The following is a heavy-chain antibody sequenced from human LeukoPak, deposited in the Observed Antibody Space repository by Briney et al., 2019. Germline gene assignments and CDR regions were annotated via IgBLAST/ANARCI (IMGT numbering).Heavy chain of an antibody. Sequence: SETLSLTCAVYGGSFSGYYWSWIRQPPGKGLEWIGEINHSGSTNYNPSLKGRVTISVDTSKNQFSLKLSSVTDADTAVYYCAREGDCSSTSCLNWFDPWGQGTLVTVSS. J-gene: IGHJ5*02. CDR3: AREGDCSSTSCLNWFDP. D-gene: IGHD2-2*01. CDR2: INHSGST. CDR1: GGSFSGYY. V-gene: IGHV4-34*01.